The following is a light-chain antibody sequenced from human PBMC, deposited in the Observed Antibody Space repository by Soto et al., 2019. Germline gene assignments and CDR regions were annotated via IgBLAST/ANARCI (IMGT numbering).Light chain of an antibody. J-gene: IGKJ1*01. Sequence: AIQMTQSPSSLSASVGDRVTLTCRASQDIGKDLGWYQQKPGEAPKLLIFEASTVQTGVPSRFSGSGSGTDFTLTISSLQPEDFATYFCLQDYSYPRTFGQGTTVALK. V-gene: IGKV1-6*01. CDR3: LQDYSYPRT. CDR1: QDIGKD. CDR2: EAS.